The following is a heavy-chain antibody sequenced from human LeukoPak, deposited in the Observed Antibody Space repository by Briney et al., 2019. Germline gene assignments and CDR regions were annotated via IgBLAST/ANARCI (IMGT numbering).Heavy chain of an antibody. V-gene: IGHV3-48*03. CDR1: GFTFSSYE. J-gene: IGHJ4*02. D-gene: IGHD2-15*01. CDR2: ISSSGSTL. Sequence: GGSLRLSCAASGFTFSSYEMNWVRQAPGKGLEWVSYISSSGSTLYYADSVKGRFTISRDNAKNSLYLQMNSLRAEDTAVYYCAGVVAAIDYWGQGTLVTVSS. CDR3: AGVVAAIDY.